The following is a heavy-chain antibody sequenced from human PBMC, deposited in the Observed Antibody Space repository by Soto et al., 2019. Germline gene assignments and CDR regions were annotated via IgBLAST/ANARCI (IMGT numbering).Heavy chain of an antibody. J-gene: IGHJ4*02. Sequence: GGSLRLSCAASGFTFSSYAMSWVRQAPGKGLEWVSAISGSGGSTYYADSVKGRFTISRDNSKNALYLQMNSLRAEDTAVYYCAKDTYYYDSSGPGYWGQGTLVTVSS. CDR3: AKDTYYYDSSGPGY. D-gene: IGHD3-22*01. CDR2: ISGSGGST. CDR1: GFTFSSYA. V-gene: IGHV3-23*01.